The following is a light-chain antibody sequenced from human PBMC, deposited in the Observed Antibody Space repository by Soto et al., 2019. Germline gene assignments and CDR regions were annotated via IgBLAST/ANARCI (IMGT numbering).Light chain of an antibody. CDR2: EAS. V-gene: IGKV1-5*03. CDR1: QTVRSW. J-gene: IGKJ1*01. CDR3: QQYKSYWT. Sequence: DIQMTQSPPTLSASVGERVTITCRANQTVRSWVAWYQQKVGEGPKLLIYEASILENGVSSRFSGSGSGTEFTLTINSLQPDDFATYYCQQYKSYWTFGQGTKVDIK.